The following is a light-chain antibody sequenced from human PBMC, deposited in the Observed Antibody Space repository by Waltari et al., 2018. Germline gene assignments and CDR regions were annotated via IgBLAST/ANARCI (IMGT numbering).Light chain of an antibody. CDR2: AFT. V-gene: IGLV2-23*02. CDR1: TNDVGAYDL. Sequence: QSALTQAASVSGSLGQSITISCTGTTNDVGAYDLVSWYQQHPGKAPRLIIYAFTERPSGVSNRFSGAKAGNTASLTISGLQAEDEADYHCCSYAGGRTYVVFGGGTKLTGL. CDR3: CSYAGGRTYVV. J-gene: IGLJ2*01.